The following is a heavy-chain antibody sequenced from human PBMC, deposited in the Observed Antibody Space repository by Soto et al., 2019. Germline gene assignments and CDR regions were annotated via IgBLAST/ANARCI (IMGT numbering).Heavy chain of an antibody. CDR2: ISYDGSNK. J-gene: IGHJ4*02. CDR3: AKDFWSGFYAGYLFDY. Sequence: QVQLVESWGGVVQPGRSLRLSCAASGFTFSSYGIHWVRQAPGKGLEWVAVISYDGSNKYYADSVRGRLTISRDNSKNTLYLQMNSLRAEDTAVYYCAKDFWSGFYAGYLFDYCGQGTLLTVCS. CDR1: GFTFSSYG. D-gene: IGHD3-3*01. V-gene: IGHV3-30*18.